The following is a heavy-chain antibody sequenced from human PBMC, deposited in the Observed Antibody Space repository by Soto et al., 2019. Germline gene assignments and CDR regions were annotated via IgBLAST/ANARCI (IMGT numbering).Heavy chain of an antibody. CDR3: TRAHEVAWFDS. V-gene: IGHV3-21*06. CDR1: GFSFSSYT. D-gene: IGHD2-15*01. Sequence: LRLSCTASGFSFSSYTMNWVRQAPGKGLQWVASITNRGTHTYSADSVKGRFTISRDNDKNSLYLQMNNLRAEDTATYYCTRAHEVAWFDSWGLGTLVTVSS. CDR2: ITNRGTHT. J-gene: IGHJ5*01.